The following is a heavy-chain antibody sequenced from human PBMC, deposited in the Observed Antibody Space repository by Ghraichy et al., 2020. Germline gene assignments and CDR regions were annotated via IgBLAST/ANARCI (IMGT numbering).Heavy chain of an antibody. V-gene: IGHV1-2*02. CDR2: INPNSGGT. CDR1: GYTFIGYY. D-gene: IGHD3-9*01. Sequence: ASVKVSCKASGYTFIGYYMHWVRQAPGQGLEWMGWINPNSGGTNYAQKFQGRVTMTRDTSISTAYMELSRLRSDDTAVYYCARAKGPDLLRYFDWLLPELDYWGQGTLVTVSS. CDR3: ARAKGPDLLRYFDWLLPELDY. J-gene: IGHJ4*02.